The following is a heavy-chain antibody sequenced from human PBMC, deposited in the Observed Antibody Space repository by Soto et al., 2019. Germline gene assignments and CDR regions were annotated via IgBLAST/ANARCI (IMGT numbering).Heavy chain of an antibody. CDR2: IIPILGIA. Sequence: QVQLVQSGAEVKKPGSSVKVSCKASGGTFSSYTISWVRQAPGQGLEWLGRIIPILGIANYAQKFQGRVTITADKSTSTVYMELSSLRSEDTAVYYCARDMSVCGGDCYSLDYWGQGTLVTFSS. J-gene: IGHJ4*02. V-gene: IGHV1-69*08. CDR1: GGTFSSYT. CDR3: ARDMSVCGGDCYSLDY. D-gene: IGHD2-21*02.